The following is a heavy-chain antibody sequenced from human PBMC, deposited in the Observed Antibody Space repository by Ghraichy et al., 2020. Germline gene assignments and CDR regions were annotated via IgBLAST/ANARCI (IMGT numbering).Heavy chain of an antibody. Sequence: SETLSLTCPVSGFSVTRLYCNCIRLHPSNELEWLIYIYTSGSTYYNPSLKSPVTISLDTSKNQFSLKLTSVTAADTAVYYCASHFDTGGSYRGYWGQGILVTVSS. CDR2: IYTSGST. V-gene: IGHV4-59*02. CDR1: GFSVTRLY. D-gene: IGHD3-22*01. J-gene: IGHJ4*02. CDR3: ASHFDTGGSYRGY.